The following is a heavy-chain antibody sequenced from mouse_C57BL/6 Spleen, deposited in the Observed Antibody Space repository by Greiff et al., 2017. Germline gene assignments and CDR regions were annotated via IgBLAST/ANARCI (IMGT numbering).Heavy chain of an antibody. J-gene: IGHJ4*01. CDR3: ARGAYGYYAMDY. D-gene: IGHD6-5*01. CDR2: IYPSDSET. CDR1: GFTFTSYW. V-gene: IGHV1-61*01. Sequence: QVQLKQPGAELVRPGSSVKLSCKASGFTFTSYWMDWVKQRPGQGLEWIGNIYPSDSETHNNQKYKDKATLNVNKSSSTAYMQLSNLTSKDSAVYYCARGAYGYYAMDYWGQGTSVTVSA.